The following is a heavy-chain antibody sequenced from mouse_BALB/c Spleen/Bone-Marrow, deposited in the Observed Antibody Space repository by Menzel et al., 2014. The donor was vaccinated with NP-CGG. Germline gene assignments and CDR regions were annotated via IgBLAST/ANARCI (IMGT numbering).Heavy chain of an antibody. CDR3: ARKYGDY. V-gene: IGHV1-80*01. CDR2: IYPGDGET. J-gene: IGHJ2*01. CDR1: GYPFSSYW. D-gene: IGHD2-10*02. Sequence: QVQLKESGAELVRPGSSVKISCKASGYPFSSYWMSWVKQRPGQGLGWIGQIYPGDGETNYNGKFKGNATLTADKSSSTAYMQLISLTSEDSAVYFCARKYGDYWGQGTTLTVSS.